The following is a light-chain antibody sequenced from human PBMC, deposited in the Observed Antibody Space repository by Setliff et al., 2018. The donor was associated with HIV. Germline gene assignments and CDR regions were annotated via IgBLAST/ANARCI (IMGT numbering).Light chain of an antibody. Sequence: QSALAQPASVSGSPGQSITISCTGTSSDVGGYNYVSWYQQHPGKAPKLVIFDVTNRPSGVSNRYPGSKSGNTASLTISGLQAEDEADYYCSSYTSNSTFWVFGGGTKVTVL. CDR1: SSDVGGYNY. J-gene: IGLJ3*02. V-gene: IGLV2-14*03. CDR2: DVT. CDR3: SSYTSNSTFWV.